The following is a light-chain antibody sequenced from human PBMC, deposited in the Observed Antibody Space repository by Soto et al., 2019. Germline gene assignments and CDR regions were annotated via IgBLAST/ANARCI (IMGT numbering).Light chain of an antibody. Sequence: QSVLTQPASVSGSPGQSITISCTGTSNDIGFYNYVSWYQQHPGKVPELLIYDVSNRPSGVSNRFSGSKSGNTASLTISGLQAEDEADYYCTSYTNSNPWVFGGGTKLTVL. J-gene: IGLJ2*01. CDR2: DVS. CDR3: TSYTNSNPWV. V-gene: IGLV2-14*01. CDR1: SNDIGFYNY.